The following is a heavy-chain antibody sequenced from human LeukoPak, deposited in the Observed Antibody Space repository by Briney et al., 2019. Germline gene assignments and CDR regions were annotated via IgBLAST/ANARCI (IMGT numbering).Heavy chain of an antibody. CDR2: MDQDGTEK. V-gene: IGHV3-7*05. CDR3: ARDRGYSTFDI. CDR1: GFTFSTYW. Sequence: GGSLRLSCAASGFTFSTYWMSWIRQAPGKGLEWVANMDQDGTEKNYVDSVKGRFTISRDNAKNLLYVQMNSLRAEDTAVYYCARDRGYSTFDIWGQGTMVTVSS. D-gene: IGHD5-18*01. J-gene: IGHJ3*02.